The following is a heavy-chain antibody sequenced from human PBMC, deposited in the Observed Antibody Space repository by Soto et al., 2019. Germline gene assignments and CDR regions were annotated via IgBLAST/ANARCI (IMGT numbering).Heavy chain of an antibody. D-gene: IGHD2-8*01. J-gene: IGHJ4*02. CDR1: GFTFSSYA. Sequence: SGGSLRLSCAASGFTFSSYAMSWVRQAPGKGLEWVSSISSSADSAYYADSVKGRFTISRDNSRNTLHMQVNSLRDEDTAVYYCATLAVSVFDYWGQGTLVTVSS. CDR2: ISSSADSA. V-gene: IGHV3-23*01. CDR3: ATLAVSVFDY.